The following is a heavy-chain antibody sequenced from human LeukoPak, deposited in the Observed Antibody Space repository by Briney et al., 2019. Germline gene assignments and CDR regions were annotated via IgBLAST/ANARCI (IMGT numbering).Heavy chain of an antibody. CDR3: ARPTGGYWYFDL. J-gene: IGHJ2*01. D-gene: IGHD2-8*02. V-gene: IGHV4-59*08. CDR1: GGSISSYY. CDR2: IYYSGST. Sequence: PSETLSLTCTVSGGSISSYYWSWIRQPPGKGLEWIGYIYYSGSTNYNPSLKSRVTISVDTSKNQFSLKLSSETAADTAVYYCARPTGGYWYFDLWGRGTLVTVSS.